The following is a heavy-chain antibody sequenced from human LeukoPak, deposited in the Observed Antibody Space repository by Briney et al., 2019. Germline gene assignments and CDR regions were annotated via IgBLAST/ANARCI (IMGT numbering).Heavy chain of an antibody. D-gene: IGHD3-22*01. Sequence: SETLSLTCTVSGGSISSYYWSWIRQPPGKGLEWIGYIYYSGSTNYNPSLKSRVTISVDTSKNQFSLKLSSVTAADTAVYYCARDPRSDSRIPGRRYFDLWGRGTLVTVSS. CDR1: GGSISSYY. V-gene: IGHV4-59*01. CDR3: ARDPRSDSRIPGRRYFDL. J-gene: IGHJ2*01. CDR2: IYYSGST.